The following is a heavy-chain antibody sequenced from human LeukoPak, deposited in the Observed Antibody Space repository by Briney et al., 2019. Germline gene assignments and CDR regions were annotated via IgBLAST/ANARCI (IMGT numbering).Heavy chain of an antibody. D-gene: IGHD1-26*01. V-gene: IGHV3-48*01. CDR1: GFTFSSYS. CDR3: ARDSGGSYLDSFDY. Sequence: PGGSLRLSCAASGFTFSSYSMNWVRQAPGKGLEWVSYISRSSGTIYYADSVKGRFTISRDNAKNSLYLQMNSLRAEDTAVYYCARDSGGSYLDSFDYWGQGTLVTVSS. J-gene: IGHJ4*02. CDR2: ISRSSGTI.